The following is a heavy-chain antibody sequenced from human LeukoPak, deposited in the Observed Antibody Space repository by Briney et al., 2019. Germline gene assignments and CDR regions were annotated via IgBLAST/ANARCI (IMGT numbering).Heavy chain of an antibody. CDR1: GGTFSSYA. V-gene: IGHV1-69*04. CDR3: AIRDGSGSYFEFDP. Sequence: ASVKVSCKASGGTFSSYAISWVRQAPGRGLEWMGRIIPILGIANYAQKFQGRVTITADKSTSTAYMELSSLRSEDTAVYYCAIRDGSGSYFEFDPWGQGTLVTVSS. D-gene: IGHD3-10*01. CDR2: IIPILGIA. J-gene: IGHJ5*02.